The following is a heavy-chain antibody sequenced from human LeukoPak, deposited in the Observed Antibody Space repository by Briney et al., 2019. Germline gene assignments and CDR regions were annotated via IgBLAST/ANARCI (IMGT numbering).Heavy chain of an antibody. CDR2: IIPIFGIA. V-gene: IGHV1-69*04. J-gene: IGHJ6*02. CDR1: GGTFSSYA. Sequence: SVKVSCKASGGTFSSYAISWVRQAPGQGLEWMGRIIPIFGIANYAQKFQGRVTITADKSTSTAYMELSSLRSEDTAVYYCARRIAAADHYGMDVWGQGTTVTVSS. D-gene: IGHD6-13*01. CDR3: ARRIAAADHYGMDV.